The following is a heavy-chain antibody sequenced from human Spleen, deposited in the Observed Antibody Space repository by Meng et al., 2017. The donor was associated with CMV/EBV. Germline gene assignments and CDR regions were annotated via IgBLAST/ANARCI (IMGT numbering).Heavy chain of an antibody. J-gene: IGHJ3*02. V-gene: IGHV1-46*01. D-gene: IGHD4-23*01. CDR2: INPSGGST. CDR3: ARVLYGGNPRGAFDI. Sequence: GGSLRLSCKASGYTFTSYYMHWVRQAPGQGLEWMGIINPSGGSTSYAQKFQGRVTMTRDTSISTAYMELSRLRSDDTAVYYCARVLYGGNPRGAFDIWGQGTMVTVSS. CDR1: GYTFTSYY.